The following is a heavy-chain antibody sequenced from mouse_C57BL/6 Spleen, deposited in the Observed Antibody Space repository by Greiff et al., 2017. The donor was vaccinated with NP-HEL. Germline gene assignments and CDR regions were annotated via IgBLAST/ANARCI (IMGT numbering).Heavy chain of an antibody. V-gene: IGHV5-17*01. CDR2: ISSGSSTI. J-gene: IGHJ2*01. CDR3: ARLGVTTCFDY. CDR1: GFTFSDYG. D-gene: IGHD2-1*01. Sequence: DVQLVESGGGLVKPGGSLKLSCAASGFTFSDYGMHWVRQAPEKGLEWVAYISSGSSTIYYADTVKGRFTISRDNAKNTLFLQMTSLRSEDTAMYYCARLGVTTCFDYWGQGTTLTVSS.